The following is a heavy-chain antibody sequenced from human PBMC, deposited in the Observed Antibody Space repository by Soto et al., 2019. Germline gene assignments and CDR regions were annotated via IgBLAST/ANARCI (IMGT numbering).Heavy chain of an antibody. D-gene: IGHD6-13*01. CDR3: AKDPQQLIVYFDY. V-gene: IGHV4-59*01. Sequence: SETLSLTCTVSGGSISSYYWSWIRQPPGKGLEWIGYIYYSGSTNYNPSLKSRVTISVDTSKNQFSLKLSSVTAADTAVYYCAKDPQQLIVYFDYWGQGTQVTVSS. CDR2: IYYSGST. CDR1: GGSISSYY. J-gene: IGHJ4*02.